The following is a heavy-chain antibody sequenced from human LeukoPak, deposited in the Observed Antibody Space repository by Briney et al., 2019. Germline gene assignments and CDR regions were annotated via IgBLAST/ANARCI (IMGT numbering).Heavy chain of an antibody. V-gene: IGHV3-33*08. CDR1: GFTFSSYA. CDR3: ARGGPHSIYSGFGGSFDY. Sequence: GGSLRLSCAASGFTFSSYALSWVRQAPGKGLEWVAVMWDDGTNENYVESVKGRFSISRDNGQRTLFLQMNSLRAEDTAVYYCARGGPHSIYSGFGGSFDYWGQGTLVTVSS. D-gene: IGHD5-12*01. CDR2: MWDDGTNE. J-gene: IGHJ4*02.